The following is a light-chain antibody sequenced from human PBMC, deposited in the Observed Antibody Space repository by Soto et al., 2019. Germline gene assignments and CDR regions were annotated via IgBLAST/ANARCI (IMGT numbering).Light chain of an antibody. CDR1: QSISSY. CDR2: AAS. V-gene: IGKV1-39*01. Sequence: DIQMTQSPSSLSASVGDRVTITCRASQSISSYLNWYQQKPGKAPKLLIYAASSLQSGVPSRFSGGGSGTDFTLTISSLQPEDFATYYCQQRETFGQGTKVEIK. CDR3: QQRET. J-gene: IGKJ1*01.